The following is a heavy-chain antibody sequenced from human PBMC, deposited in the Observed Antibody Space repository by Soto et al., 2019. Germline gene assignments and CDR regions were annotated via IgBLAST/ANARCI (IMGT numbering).Heavy chain of an antibody. CDR2: ISAHNGNT. J-gene: IGHJ4*02. D-gene: IGHD1-1*01. V-gene: IGHV1-18*01. CDR1: GYAFTTYG. Sequence: QVHLVQSGAEVKKPGASVKVSCKGSGYAFTTYGITWVRQAPGQGLEWMGWISAHNGNTNYAQKLQGRVTVTRDTSTSTAYIELRSLRSDDTGVYYCARGRYGDCWGQGALVTVSS. CDR3: ARGRYGDC.